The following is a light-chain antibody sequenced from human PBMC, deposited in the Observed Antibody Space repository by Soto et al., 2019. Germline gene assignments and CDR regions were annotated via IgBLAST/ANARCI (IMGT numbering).Light chain of an antibody. V-gene: IGKV3-20*01. CDR1: QSISANY. J-gene: IGKJ1*01. Sequence: EIVLTQSPGTLSLSPGERATLSCRASQSISANYLAWYQQKPGQAPRLLIYGVSIRATGIPDRFAGSGSGPDFTLTISRLEPEDSAVYYCHQYGVSPKTFGQGTTVELK. CDR2: GVS. CDR3: HQYGVSPKT.